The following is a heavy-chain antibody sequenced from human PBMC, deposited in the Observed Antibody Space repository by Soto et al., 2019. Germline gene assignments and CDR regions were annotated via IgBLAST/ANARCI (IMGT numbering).Heavy chain of an antibody. V-gene: IGHV3-66*01. Sequence: PGGSLRLSCAASGFTVSSYYMSWVRQAPGKGLEWVSVIYSAGSADFADSVKGRFTISSDNSKNTLYLQMSSLRAEDTAVYYCARVPSSSYHYFDYWGQGTLVTVSS. CDR2: IYSAGSA. D-gene: IGHD6-13*01. J-gene: IGHJ4*02. CDR3: ARVPSSSYHYFDY. CDR1: GFTVSSYY.